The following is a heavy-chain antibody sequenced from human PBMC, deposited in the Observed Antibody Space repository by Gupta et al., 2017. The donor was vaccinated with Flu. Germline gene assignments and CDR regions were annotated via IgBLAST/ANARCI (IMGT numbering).Heavy chain of an antibody. D-gene: IGHD3-9*01. CDR1: NTLGEG. V-gene: IGHV2-5*01. CDR3: VHTTKFYYFDF. J-gene: IGHJ4*02. CDR2: VYWSDDM. Sequence: NTLGEGVGWVRQPPGEALEWLALVYWSDDMRYSPSLQGRLTITKDTSKSQVVLTMTDVDPADTATYFCVHTTKFYYFDFWGQGTRVIVSS.